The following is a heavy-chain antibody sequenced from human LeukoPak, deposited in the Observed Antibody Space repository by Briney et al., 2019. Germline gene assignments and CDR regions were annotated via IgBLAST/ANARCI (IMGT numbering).Heavy chain of an antibody. Sequence: SVKVSCKASGGTFSSYAISWVRQAPGQVLEWMGRIIPILGIANYAQKFQGRVTITADKSTSTAYMELSSLRSEDTAVYYCARGRTSDYYYYGMDVWGQGTTVTVSS. D-gene: IGHD2-2*01. CDR3: ARGRTSDYYYYGMDV. CDR1: GGTFSSYA. V-gene: IGHV1-69*04. CDR2: IIPILGIA. J-gene: IGHJ6*02.